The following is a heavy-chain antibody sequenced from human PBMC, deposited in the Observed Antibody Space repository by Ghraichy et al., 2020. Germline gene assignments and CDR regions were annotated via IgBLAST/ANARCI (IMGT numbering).Heavy chain of an antibody. CDR1: GGSISSYY. D-gene: IGHD3-16*01. V-gene: IGHV4-59*01. CDR2: IYYTGST. J-gene: IGHJ4*02. CDR3: AREIGLAAPFDY. Sequence: SETLSLTCTVSGGSISSYYWSWIRQPPGKGLEWIGYIYYTGSTNYNPSLKSRVTISVDTSKNQFSLKLSSVTAADTAVYYCAREIGLAAPFDYWGQGTLVTVSS.